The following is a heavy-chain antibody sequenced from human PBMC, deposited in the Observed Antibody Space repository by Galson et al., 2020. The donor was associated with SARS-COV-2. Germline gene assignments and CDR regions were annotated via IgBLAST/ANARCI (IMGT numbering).Heavy chain of an antibody. CDR1: GGTFSSYA. CDR2: IIPIFGTA. D-gene: IGHD2-2*01. V-gene: IGHV1-69*05. Sequence: ASVKVSCKASGGTFSSYAISWVRQAPGQGLEWMGGIIPIFGTANYAQKFQGRVTITTDESTSTAYMELSSLRSEDTAVYYCASHVIVVVPAATETNLQDFDYGGQGTLVTVSS. CDR3: ASHVIVVVPAATETNLQDFDY. J-gene: IGHJ4*02.